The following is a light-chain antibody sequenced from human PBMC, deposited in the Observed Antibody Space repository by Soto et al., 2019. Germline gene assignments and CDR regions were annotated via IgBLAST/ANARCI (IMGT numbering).Light chain of an antibody. V-gene: IGKV1-12*01. CDR2: TAS. J-gene: IGKJ5*01. Sequence: DIQITQSPSSVSASVGDSGSITCRASQGIDTWLAWYQQKPGKAPDLLIYTASTLQSGVPSRFSGSGSGTDFTLTISSLQPEDFATYYCQHAMSFPITFGQGTRLEIK. CDR3: QHAMSFPIT. CDR1: QGIDTW.